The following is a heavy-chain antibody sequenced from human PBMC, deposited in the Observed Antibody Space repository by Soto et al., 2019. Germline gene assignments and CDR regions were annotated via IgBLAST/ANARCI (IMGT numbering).Heavy chain of an antibody. CDR3: ARSGSVVVAAIVRGARRFDP. J-gene: IGHJ5*02. CDR1: GDSMDNNRW. V-gene: IGHV4-4*02. Sequence: SETLSLTCAVFGDSMDNNRWWSWVRQSPGKGLEWIGEVTRSGSTNYNPSLKSRVTISVDTSKNQFSLKLSSVTAADTAVYYCARSGSVVVAAIVRGARRFDPWGQGTLVTVSS. CDR2: VTRSGST. D-gene: IGHD2-15*01.